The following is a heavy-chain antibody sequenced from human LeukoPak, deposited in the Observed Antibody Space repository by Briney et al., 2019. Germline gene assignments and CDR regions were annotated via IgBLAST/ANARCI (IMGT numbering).Heavy chain of an antibody. D-gene: IGHD5-12*01. V-gene: IGHV1-18*03. CDR3: SRDQDGYDPYFDY. J-gene: IGHJ4*02. CDR1: GYTFTSYG. Sequence: ASVKVSCKASGYTFTSYGISWVRQAPGQGREWMGWISAYNGNTNYAQKLQGRVTMTTDTSTSTAYMELRSLRSDDMAVYDCSRDQDGYDPYFDYWGQGTLVTVSS. CDR2: ISAYNGNT.